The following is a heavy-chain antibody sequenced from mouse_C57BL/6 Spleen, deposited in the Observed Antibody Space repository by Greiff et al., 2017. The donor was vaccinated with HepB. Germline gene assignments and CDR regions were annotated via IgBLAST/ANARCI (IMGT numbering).Heavy chain of an antibody. Sequence: EVKLVESGGGLVKPGGSLKLSCAASGFTFSDYGMHWVRQAPEKGLEWVAYISSGSSTIYYADTVKGRFTISRDNAKNTLFLQMTSLRSEDTARYYCATSPANWPYYFDYWGQGTTLTVSS. J-gene: IGHJ2*01. V-gene: IGHV5-17*01. D-gene: IGHD4-1*01. CDR3: ATSPANWPYYFDY. CDR2: ISSGSSTI. CDR1: GFTFSDYG.